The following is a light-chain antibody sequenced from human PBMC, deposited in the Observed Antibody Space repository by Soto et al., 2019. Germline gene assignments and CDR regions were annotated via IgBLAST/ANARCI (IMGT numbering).Light chain of an antibody. CDR1: QTISAW. J-gene: IGKJ1*01. Sequence: DIQMTQSPSTLSASVGDRVTITCRASQTISAWLAWYKQKPGKVPKFLIYQASHLESGVPSRFSGSGSGTEFTLTISSLQPDDFATYYCQQYRSYPWTFGQGTKVEYK. V-gene: IGKV1-5*03. CDR3: QQYRSYPWT. CDR2: QAS.